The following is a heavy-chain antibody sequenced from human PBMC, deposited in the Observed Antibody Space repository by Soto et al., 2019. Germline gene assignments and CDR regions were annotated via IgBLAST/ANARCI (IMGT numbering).Heavy chain of an antibody. V-gene: IGHV3-23*01. D-gene: IGHD6-19*01. J-gene: IGHJ4*02. CDR2: MSGTGGST. CDR3: AKAGFSSGCSPSYFDY. CDR1: GFTFSSYA. Sequence: EVQLLESGGGLVQPGRSLRLSCAASGFTFSSYAMNWVRQAPGKGLEWVSAMSGTGGSTYYADSVKGRFTISRDNSKNTLYLEINSLRVEDTAVFYCAKAGFSSGCSPSYFDYWRQGTLVTVSS.